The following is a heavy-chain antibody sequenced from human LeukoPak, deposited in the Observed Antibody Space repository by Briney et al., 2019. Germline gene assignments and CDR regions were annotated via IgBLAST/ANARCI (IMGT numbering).Heavy chain of an antibody. Sequence: GGSPRLSCAASGFTVSSIYMTWVRQAPGKGLEWVLVIYSGGSTYYSDSVKGRFTISRDKSKNTLYLPLNSISADAAATSYCVSGSYEVLTVHAYWGQGTLVTVSS. CDR2: IYSGGST. V-gene: IGHV3-53*01. D-gene: IGHD3-9*01. CDR3: VSGSYEVLTVHAY. J-gene: IGHJ4*02. CDR1: GFTVSSIY.